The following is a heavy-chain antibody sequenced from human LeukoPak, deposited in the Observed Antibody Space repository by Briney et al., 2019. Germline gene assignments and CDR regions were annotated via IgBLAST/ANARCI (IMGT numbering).Heavy chain of an antibody. V-gene: IGHV4-61*02. D-gene: IGHD5-18*01. J-gene: IGHJ4*02. Sequence: SETLSLTCTVPGGSISSGSYYWSWIRQPAGKGLEWIGRIYTSGSTNYNPPLKSRVTISVDTSKNQFSLKLSSVTAADTAVYYCARTDTAMASGYWGQGTLVTVSS. CDR3: ARTDTAMASGY. CDR2: IYTSGST. CDR1: GGSISSGSYY.